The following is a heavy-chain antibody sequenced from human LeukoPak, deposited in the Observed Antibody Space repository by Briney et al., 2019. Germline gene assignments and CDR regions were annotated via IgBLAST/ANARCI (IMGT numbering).Heavy chain of an antibody. CDR3: ARDRSSSWYYFEY. V-gene: IGHV1-18*01. D-gene: IGHD6-13*01. CDR1: GYTFASYA. Sequence: VASVKVSCKASGYTFASYAFNWVRQAPGQGLEWMGWISAYNGNTKYAQKFQGRVTMTTDTSTSTAYMEVRSLRSDDTAVYYCARDRSSSWYYFEYWGQGALATVSS. CDR2: ISAYNGNT. J-gene: IGHJ4*02.